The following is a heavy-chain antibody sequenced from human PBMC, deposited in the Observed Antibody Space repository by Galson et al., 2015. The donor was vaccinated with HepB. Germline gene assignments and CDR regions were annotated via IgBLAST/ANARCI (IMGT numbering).Heavy chain of an antibody. J-gene: IGHJ6*03. CDR1: GFTFSSYW. V-gene: IGHV3-7*03. Sequence: SLRLSCAASGFTFSSYWMSWVRQAPGKGLEWVANIKQDGSEKYYVDSVKGRFTISRDNAKNSLYLQMNSLRAEDTAVYYCARWYSSSWYYYYYYYMDVWGKGTTVTVSS. CDR2: IKQDGSEK. CDR3: ARWYSSSWYYYYYYYMDV. D-gene: IGHD6-13*01.